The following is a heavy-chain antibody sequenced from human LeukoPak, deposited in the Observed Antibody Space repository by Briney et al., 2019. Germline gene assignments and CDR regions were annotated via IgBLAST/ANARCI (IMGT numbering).Heavy chain of an antibody. CDR3: AKELAAAGNPAYDS. CDR1: GFTLSNYA. Sequence: GGSLRLSCAASGFTLSNYAMSWVRQAPGKGLEWVSGIGGDGIFCADSVRGRFTISRDNSKNTLYLQMNSLRGDDTALYYCAKELAAAGNPAYDSWGQGILVTVSS. V-gene: IGHV3-23*01. D-gene: IGHD6-13*01. J-gene: IGHJ5*01. CDR2: IGGDGI.